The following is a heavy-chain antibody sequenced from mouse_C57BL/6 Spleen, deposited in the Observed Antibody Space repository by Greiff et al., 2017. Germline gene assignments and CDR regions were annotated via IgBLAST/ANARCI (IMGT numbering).Heavy chain of an antibody. CDR2: INPGSGGT. Sequence: QVQLQQSGAELVRPGTSVKVSCKASGYAFTNYLIEWVKQRPGQGLEWIGVINPGSGGTNYNEKCKGKATLTADKSSSTAYMQLSSLTSEDSAVYFCAREGEYSLPYWGQGTTLTVSS. D-gene: IGHD6-2*01. CDR1: GYAFTNYL. J-gene: IGHJ2*01. V-gene: IGHV1-54*01. CDR3: AREGEYSLPY.